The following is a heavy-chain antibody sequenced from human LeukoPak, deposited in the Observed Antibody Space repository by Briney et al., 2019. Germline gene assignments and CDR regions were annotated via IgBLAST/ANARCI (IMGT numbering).Heavy chain of an antibody. V-gene: IGHV4-59*01. CDR2: IHGSGNT. Sequence: SETLSLTCTVSGASISSWYWSWIRQPPGKGLEWIGNIHGSGNTNYNPSLKSRLSMSLDTSRNQFSLNLTSVTAADTATYYCARKTMLAGFASGLGFNYWGQGILVIVSS. J-gene: IGHJ4*02. D-gene: IGHD6-19*01. CDR1: GASISSWY. CDR3: ARKTMLAGFASGLGFNY.